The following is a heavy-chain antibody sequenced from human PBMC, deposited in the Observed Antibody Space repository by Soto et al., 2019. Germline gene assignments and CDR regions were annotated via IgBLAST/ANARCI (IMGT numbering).Heavy chain of an antibody. CDR2: MNPNSGNT. J-gene: IGHJ2*01. Sequence: QVQLVQSGAEVKKPGASVKVSCKASGYTFTRYDIHWVRQATGQGLEWMGWMNPNSGNTGSAQRFQGRLTMTRNTSINTAYMELTSLTSEDAAVYFCARVHTVTTYFDVWGRGTLVTVSS. D-gene: IGHD4-17*01. CDR3: ARVHTVTTYFDV. CDR1: GYTFTRYD. V-gene: IGHV1-8*01.